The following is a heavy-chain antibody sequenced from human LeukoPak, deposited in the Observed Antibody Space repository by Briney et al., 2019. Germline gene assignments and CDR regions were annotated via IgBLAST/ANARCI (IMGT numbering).Heavy chain of an antibody. Sequence: SQTLSLTCAISGDSVSSNSAGWNWIRQSPSRGLEWLGRTYYRSKWYNDYAVSVKSRITINPDTSKNQFSLQLNSVTPEDTAVYYCAREYCSSTSCYYYYYYMDVWGKGTTVTVS. CDR3: AREYCSSTSCYYYYYYMDV. CDR1: GDSVSSNSAG. CDR2: TYYRSKWYN. V-gene: IGHV6-1*01. D-gene: IGHD2-2*01. J-gene: IGHJ6*03.